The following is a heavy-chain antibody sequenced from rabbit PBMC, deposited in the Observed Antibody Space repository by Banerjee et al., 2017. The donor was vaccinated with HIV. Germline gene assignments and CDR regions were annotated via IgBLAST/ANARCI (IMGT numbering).Heavy chain of an antibody. CDR1: GFSFSSSYY. V-gene: IGHV1S45*01. D-gene: IGHD1-1*01. CDR2: IAAGSGNT. J-gene: IGHJ4*01. CDR3: ARDYPSSSDYYNL. Sequence: QEQLVESGGGLVQPEGSLTLTCTASGFSFSSSYYMCWVRQAPGKGLEWIGCIAAGSGNTYYASWAKGRFTISRSTSLNTVTLQLNSLTAADTATYFCARDYPSSSDYYNLWGQGTLVTVS.